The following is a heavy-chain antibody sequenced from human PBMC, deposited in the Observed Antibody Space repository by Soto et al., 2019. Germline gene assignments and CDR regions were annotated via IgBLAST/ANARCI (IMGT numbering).Heavy chain of an antibody. Sequence: EVQLVESGGGLVQPGGSLRLSCEASGFTFRNYDMHWVRQGTGKGLEWVSGISAAGDPDYADSVEGRFTISRENAQNSFFLQMNSLRLGDTALYYCARTDRDFYGLDVWGQGTTVIVSS. CDR1: GFTFRNYD. V-gene: IGHV3-13*05. J-gene: IGHJ6*02. CDR3: ARTDRDFYGLDV. CDR2: ISAAGDP.